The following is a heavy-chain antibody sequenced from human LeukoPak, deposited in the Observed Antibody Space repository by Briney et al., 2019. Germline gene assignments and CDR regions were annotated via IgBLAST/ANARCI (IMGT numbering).Heavy chain of an antibody. Sequence: SGGSLRLSCAASGFTFSSYSMNWVRQAPGKGLEWVSGINWNGDGTGYADSVKGRFTISRDNAKNSLYLQMNSLRAEDTALYYCARASSTGYSHVFDIWGQGTMVTVSS. V-gene: IGHV3-20*04. J-gene: IGHJ3*02. D-gene: IGHD3-22*01. CDR2: INWNGDGT. CDR3: ARASSTGYSHVFDI. CDR1: GFTFSSYS.